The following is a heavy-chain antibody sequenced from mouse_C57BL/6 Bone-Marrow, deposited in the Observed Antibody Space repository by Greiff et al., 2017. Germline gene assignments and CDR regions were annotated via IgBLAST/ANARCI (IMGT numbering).Heavy chain of an antibody. CDR1: GYTFTSYN. Sequence: LQQSGAELVRPWASVKMSCTASGYTFTSYNMHWIKQTPRQDLECIGAIYPGNGDTSYNQKFKGKATLTVDKSSSTAYMQLSSLTSEDSAVYFCARSPPPYAMDYWGQGTSVTVSS. D-gene: IGHD6-1*01. V-gene: IGHV1-12*01. CDR3: ARSPPPYAMDY. CDR2: IYPGNGDT. J-gene: IGHJ4*01.